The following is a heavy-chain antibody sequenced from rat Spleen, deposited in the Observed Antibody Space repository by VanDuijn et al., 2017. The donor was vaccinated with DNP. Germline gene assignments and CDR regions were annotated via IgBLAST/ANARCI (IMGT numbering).Heavy chain of an antibody. CDR2: INGAGST. Sequence: EVQLQESGPGLVKPSQSLSLTCSVTGYSITSNFRWSWIRKFPGDKLEWMGYINGAGSTNYNPSLKSRISITRDTSKNQFFLQVNSVTPEDSASYYCAIQLGVFDYWGQGVMVTVSS. D-gene: IGHD5-1*01. CDR3: AIQLGVFDY. CDR1: GYSITSNFR. V-gene: IGHV3-3*01. J-gene: IGHJ2*01.